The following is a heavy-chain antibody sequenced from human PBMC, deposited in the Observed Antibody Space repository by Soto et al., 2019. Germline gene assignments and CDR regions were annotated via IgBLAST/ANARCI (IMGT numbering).Heavy chain of an antibody. CDR1: GHTFTGYY. Sequence: ASVKVSCKASGHTFTGYYMHWVRQAPGQGLEWIGWINPNSGGTNYAQKFQGWVTMTRDTSISTAYMELSRLRSDDTAVYYCARVTYYYDSSGYSSDYYYGMDVWGQGTTVTVSS. CDR2: INPNSGGT. CDR3: ARVTYYYDSSGYSSDYYYGMDV. D-gene: IGHD3-22*01. J-gene: IGHJ6*02. V-gene: IGHV1-2*04.